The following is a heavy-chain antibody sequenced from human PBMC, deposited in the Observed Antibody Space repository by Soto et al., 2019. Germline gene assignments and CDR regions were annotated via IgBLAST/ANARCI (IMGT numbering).Heavy chain of an antibody. CDR2: TYYSSKWYN. J-gene: IGHJ4*02. CDR1: GYSFSIDMAG. D-gene: IGHD6-13*01. Sequence: SQALAVTCARSGYSFSIDMAGWDLIRHSAWRGLEWLGRTYYSSKWYNDYAVSVKSRITINPDTSKNQFSLQLNSVTPEDTAVYYCARGERGIDDDGGEFDYWGQRTPVTVSS. CDR3: ARGERGIDDDGGEFDY. V-gene: IGHV6-1*01.